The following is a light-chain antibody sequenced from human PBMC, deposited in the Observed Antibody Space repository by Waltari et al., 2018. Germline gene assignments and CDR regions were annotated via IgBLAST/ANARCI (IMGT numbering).Light chain of an antibody. CDR3: QQYYNAPLT. CDR2: WAS. CDR1: QSVIHSSNNKNY. V-gene: IGKV4-1*01. J-gene: IGKJ4*01. Sequence: DIVMTQSPASLALSLGARATINCKSSQSVIHSSNNKNYLACYQQKPGQPPNLLIYWASTRESGVPDRFSGSGSGTDFTLTISSLQAEDVAVYYCQQYYNAPLTFGGGTKVEIK.